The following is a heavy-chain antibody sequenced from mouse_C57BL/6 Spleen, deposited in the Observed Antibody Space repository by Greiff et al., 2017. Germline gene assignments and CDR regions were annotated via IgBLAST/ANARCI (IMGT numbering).Heavy chain of an antibody. CDR1: GYSFTSRYF. D-gene: IGHD2-4*01. J-gene: IGHJ3*01. V-gene: IGHV3-6*01. CDR2: ISYDGSN. CDR3: ARGEDYDWFAY. Sequence: EVQLVESGPGLVKPSQSLSLSCSFTGYSFTSRYFWNWIRQFPGNKLVWMGYISYDGSNNYNPSLQNRISITRDTSNNQFFLKLNSVTTEDTATYYCARGEDYDWFAYWGQGTLVTVSA.